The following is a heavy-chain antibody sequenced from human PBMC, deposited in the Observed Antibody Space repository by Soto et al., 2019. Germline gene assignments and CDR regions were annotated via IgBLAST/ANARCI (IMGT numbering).Heavy chain of an antibody. D-gene: IGHD3-10*01. V-gene: IGHV3-9*01. CDR1: GFTFDDYA. CDR3: AKDKGENYYGSGSYSDY. Sequence: DVQLVESGGGLVQPGRSLRLSCAASGFTFDDYAMHWVRQAPGKGLEWVSGISWNSGSIGYADSVKGRFTISRDNAKNSLYLQMNSLRAEDTALYYCAKDKGENYYGSGSYSDYWGQGTLVTVSS. J-gene: IGHJ4*02. CDR2: ISWNSGSI.